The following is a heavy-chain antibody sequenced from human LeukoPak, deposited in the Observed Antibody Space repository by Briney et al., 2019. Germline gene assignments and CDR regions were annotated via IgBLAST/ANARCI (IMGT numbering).Heavy chain of an antibody. CDR3: ATYLMTTVTTGWFDP. CDR1: GGSFSGYY. V-gene: IGHV4-34*01. CDR2: INHSGST. Sequence: SETLSLTCAVYGGSFSGYYWSWIRQPPGKGLEWIGEINHSGSTNYNPSLKSRVTISVDTSKNQFSLKLSSVTAADTAVYYCATYLMTTVTTGWFDPWGQGTLVTVSS. D-gene: IGHD4-17*01. J-gene: IGHJ5*02.